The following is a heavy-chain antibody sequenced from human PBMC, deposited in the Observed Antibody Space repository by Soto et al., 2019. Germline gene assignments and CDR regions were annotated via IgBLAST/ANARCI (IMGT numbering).Heavy chain of an antibody. CDR3: ARMYSSGCGWFHP. CDR2: FYSSGSI. J-gene: IGHJ5*02. Sequence: PSETLSLTCFVSGYSITAGGYYWSWIRHHPGKGLEWIGSFYSSGSIIYNPSLRSRVSISGDTSSNQFSMSLTSVTAADTARYYCARMYSSGCGWFHPWGRGTLVTVSS. V-gene: IGHV4-31*03. D-gene: IGHD6-19*01. CDR1: GYSITAGGYY.